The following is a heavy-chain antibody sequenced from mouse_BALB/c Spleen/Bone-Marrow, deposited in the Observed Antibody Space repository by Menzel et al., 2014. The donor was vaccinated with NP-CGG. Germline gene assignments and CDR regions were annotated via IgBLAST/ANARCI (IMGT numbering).Heavy chain of an antibody. CDR2: ISDGGGRA. CDR3: ARQLDSSGYVLDY. D-gene: IGHD3-2*01. CDR1: GFTFSSYT. J-gene: IGHJ2*01. Sequence: EVKLMESGGGLVQPGGSLKLSCAAPGFTFSSYTMSWIRQTPEKRLEWVAYISDGGGRAYYPDTVKGRFTISRDNAKNTLYLQMSSLKSEDTAMYYCARQLDSSGYVLDYWGQGTTLTVSS. V-gene: IGHV5-12-2*01.